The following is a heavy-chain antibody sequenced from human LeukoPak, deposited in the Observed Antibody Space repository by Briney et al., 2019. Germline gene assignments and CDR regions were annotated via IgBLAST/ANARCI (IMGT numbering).Heavy chain of an antibody. CDR3: AKAINYYDVGSNFDY. V-gene: IGHV3-23*01. J-gene: IGHJ4*02. D-gene: IGHD3-22*01. CDR1: GFTFSSYA. CDR2: ISISGTKT. Sequence: PGGSLRLSCAASGFTFSSYAMSWVRQAPGKGLEWVSAISISGTKTYYADSVKGRFTISRDNSKNTLYLQMNSLRAEDTAVYYCAKAINYYDVGSNFDYWGQGTLVTVSS.